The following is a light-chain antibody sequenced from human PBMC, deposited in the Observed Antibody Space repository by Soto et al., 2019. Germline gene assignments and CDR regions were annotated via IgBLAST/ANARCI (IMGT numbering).Light chain of an antibody. Sequence: DIQMTQSPSSLSASVGDRVTITCRASQTISNYLNWYQQKPGKAPKLLIYAASSLQSGVPSRFSGSGSGTDFTLTISGLQPEDFANYFCQQGSSTPVTFGPGTKVDFK. CDR2: AAS. V-gene: IGKV1-39*01. CDR3: QQGSSTPVT. CDR1: QTISNY. J-gene: IGKJ3*01.